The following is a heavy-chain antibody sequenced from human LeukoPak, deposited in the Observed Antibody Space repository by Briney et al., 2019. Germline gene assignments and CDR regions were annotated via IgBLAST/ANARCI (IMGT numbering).Heavy chain of an antibody. V-gene: IGHV3-11*01. CDR2: ISSSGSTI. CDR3: ARASSYYYDSSGYSAPSDY. Sequence: GGSLRLSCAASGFTFSDYYMSWIRQAPGKGLEWVSYISSSGSTIYYADSVKGRFTISRDNAKNSLYLQMNSLRAEDTAVYYCARASSYYYDSSGYSAPSDYWGQGTLVTVSS. CDR1: GFTFSDYY. D-gene: IGHD3-22*01. J-gene: IGHJ4*02.